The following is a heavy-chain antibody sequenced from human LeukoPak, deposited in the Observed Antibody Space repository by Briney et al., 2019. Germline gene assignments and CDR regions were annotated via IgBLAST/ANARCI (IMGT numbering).Heavy chain of an antibody. Sequence: PGGSLRLSCAASGFTFSSYWMSWVRQAPGKGLEWVANIKQDGSEKYYVDSVKGRFTISRDNAKNSLYLQMNSLRAEDTAVYYCARLPHLLWSEDHYYHGMDVWGPGTTVTVSS. CDR3: ARLPHLLWSEDHYYHGMDV. CDR1: GFTFSSYW. V-gene: IGHV3-7*01. J-gene: IGHJ6*02. CDR2: IKQDGSEK. D-gene: IGHD2-2*01.